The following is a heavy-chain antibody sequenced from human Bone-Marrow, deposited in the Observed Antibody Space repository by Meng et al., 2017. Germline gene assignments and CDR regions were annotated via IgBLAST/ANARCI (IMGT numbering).Heavy chain of an antibody. CDR3: AGIAVAGTLARSNYYYYYGMDV. CDR1: GFTFSSYA. D-gene: IGHD6-19*01. J-gene: IGHJ6*02. V-gene: IGHV3-30*04. Sequence: GGSLRLSCAASGFTFSSYAMDWVRQAPGKGLEWVAVISYGGSNKYYADSVKGRFTISRDNSKNTLYLQMNSLRAEDTAVYYCAGIAVAGTLARSNYYYYYGMDVWGQGTTVTVSS. CDR2: ISYGGSNK.